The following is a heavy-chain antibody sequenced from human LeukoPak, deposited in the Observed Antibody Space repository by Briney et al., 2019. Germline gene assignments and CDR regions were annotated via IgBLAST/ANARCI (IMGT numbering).Heavy chain of an antibody. V-gene: IGHV3-23*01. J-gene: IGHJ4*02. D-gene: IGHD1-26*01. CDR1: GFTFSSIA. Sequence: GGSLRLSCAAPGFTFSSIAMGWVRQAPDKGLEWVSTISGSGGGTYYAGSVKGRFTISRDDSKNTLYLQMNSLRADDTAVYYCAKDLGRYRNNFFDYWGQGNLVTVSS. CDR2: ISGSGGGT. CDR3: AKDLGRYRNNFFDY.